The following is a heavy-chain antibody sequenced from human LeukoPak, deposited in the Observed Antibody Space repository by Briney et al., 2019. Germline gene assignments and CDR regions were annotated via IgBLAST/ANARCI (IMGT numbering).Heavy chain of an antibody. CDR2: MYTSGST. CDR3: ASGSAAGLDAFHI. CDR1: GGSTSSYY. Sequence: SETLSLTCTVSGGSTSSYYWSWIRQPAGKGLEWIGRMYTSGSTNYNPSLRSRVTMSVDTSKNQLSLKLSSVTAADTAVYYCASGSAAGLDAFHIWGQGTMVTVSS. V-gene: IGHV4-4*07. J-gene: IGHJ3*02. D-gene: IGHD6-13*01.